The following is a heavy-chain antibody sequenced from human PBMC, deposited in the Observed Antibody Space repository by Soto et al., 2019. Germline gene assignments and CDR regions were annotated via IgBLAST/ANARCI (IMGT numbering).Heavy chain of an antibody. V-gene: IGHV4-31*03. CDR2: IYYSGST. Sequence: LSLTCTVSGGSISSGGYYWSWIRQHPGKGLEWIGYIYYSGSTYYNPSLKSRVTISVDTSKNQFSLKLSSVTAADTAVYYCARAPPSVVTASQFDYWGQGTLVTVSS. D-gene: IGHD2-21*02. CDR1: GGSISSGGYY. J-gene: IGHJ4*02. CDR3: ARAPPSVVTASQFDY.